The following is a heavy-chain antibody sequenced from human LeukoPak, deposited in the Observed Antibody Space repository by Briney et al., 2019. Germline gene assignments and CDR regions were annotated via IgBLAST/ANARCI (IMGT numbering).Heavy chain of an antibody. CDR3: ARMYCSSTSCYTDAFDV. Sequence: PGGSLRLSCAASGFTFSRCWMSWVRQAPVKGLEWVANIKQDGSEVYYVDSVKGRFTISRDNGKNSLFLQMNSLRAEDTAVYYCARMYCSSTSCYTDAFDVWGQGTMVTVSS. V-gene: IGHV3-7*01. CDR2: IKQDGSEV. CDR1: GFTFSRCW. J-gene: IGHJ3*01. D-gene: IGHD2-2*02.